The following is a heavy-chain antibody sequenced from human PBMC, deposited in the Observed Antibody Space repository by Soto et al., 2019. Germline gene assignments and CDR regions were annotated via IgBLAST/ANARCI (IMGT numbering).Heavy chain of an antibody. D-gene: IGHD2-21*01. J-gene: IGHJ4*02. CDR1: GFTFNTYG. V-gene: IGHV3-23*01. Sequence: EVQLLESGGGLVQPGGSLTLSCAASGFTFNTYGMTWVRQAPGKGLEWVSTVSGSGGGTYYADAEKGRFTISRVNSKNTMDLQISNLRADGTAVCFCAGIGPYCGGECYPDLDVWGLGTPVTVSS. CDR3: AGIGPYCGGECYPDLDV. CDR2: VSGSGGGT.